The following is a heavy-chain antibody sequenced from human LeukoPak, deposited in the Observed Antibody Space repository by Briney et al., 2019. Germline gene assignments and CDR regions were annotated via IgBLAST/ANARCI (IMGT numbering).Heavy chain of an antibody. CDR3: ARHTSYGSDF. V-gene: IGHV1-69*02. CDR1: GGTFSSYT. Sequence: SVKVSCKASGGTFSSYTISWVRQAPGQGLEWMGRIIPILGIANYAQKFQGRVTITADKSISTAYLQWSSLKASDTAMYYCARHTSYGSDFWGQGTLVTVSS. D-gene: IGHD3-10*01. CDR2: IIPILGIA. J-gene: IGHJ4*02.